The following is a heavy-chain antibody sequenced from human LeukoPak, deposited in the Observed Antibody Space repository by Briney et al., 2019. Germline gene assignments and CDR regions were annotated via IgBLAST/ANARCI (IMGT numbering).Heavy chain of an antibody. D-gene: IGHD3-10*01. CDR2: IYYTGST. CDR1: GGSFSGYY. Sequence: SETLSLTCAVYGGSFSGYYWTWIRQPPGKGLEWIGYIYYTGSTNYNPSLKSRVTISIDTSKNQFSLKLSSVTAADTAVYYCARGGHDSGSAAYYWGQGTLVTVSS. J-gene: IGHJ4*02. V-gene: IGHV4-59*01. CDR3: ARGGHDSGSAAYY.